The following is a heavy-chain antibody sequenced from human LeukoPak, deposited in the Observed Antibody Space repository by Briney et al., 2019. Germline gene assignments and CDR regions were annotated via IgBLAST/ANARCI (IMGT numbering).Heavy chain of an antibody. J-gene: IGHJ4*02. CDR2: ISYDGSNK. D-gene: IGHD3-10*01. Sequence: GGSLRLSCAASGFTFSSYDMHWVRQAPGKGLEWVAVISYDGSNKNYADSVKGRFTISRDNSKNTLYLQMNSLRAEDTAVYYCAKDHGMVRGVPDYWGQGTLVTVSS. CDR1: GFTFSSYD. CDR3: AKDHGMVRGVPDY. V-gene: IGHV3-30*18.